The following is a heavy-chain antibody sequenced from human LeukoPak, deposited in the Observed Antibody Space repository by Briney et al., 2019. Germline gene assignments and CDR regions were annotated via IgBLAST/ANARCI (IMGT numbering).Heavy chain of an antibody. CDR3: ARGIGYCSGGSCLKIPVYYYYYMDV. V-gene: IGHV4-59*01. CDR1: GDSISMYY. Sequence: TSETLSLTCSVSGDSISMYYWNWIRQSPGRGLEWIGYIDHTGSTNYSPSLNSRVTISRDTSTNHFSLKLSSVTAADTAVYFCARGIGYCSGGSCLKIPVYYYYYMDVWGKGTTVTISS. CDR2: IDHTGST. D-gene: IGHD2-15*01. J-gene: IGHJ6*03.